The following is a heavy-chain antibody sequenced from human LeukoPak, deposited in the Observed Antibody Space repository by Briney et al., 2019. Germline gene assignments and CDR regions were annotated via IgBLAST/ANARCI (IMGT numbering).Heavy chain of an antibody. CDR1: GYTFTGYY. CDR2: INPNSGGT. CDR3: ARARGYSSSWYGDPFDI. D-gene: IGHD6-13*01. V-gene: IGHV1-2*02. J-gene: IGHJ3*02. Sequence: ASVKVSCKASGYTFTGYYMHWVRQAPGQGLEWMGWINPNSGGTNYAQKFQGRVTMTRDTSISTAYMELSRLRSDDTAVYYCARARGYSSSWYGDPFDIWGQGTMVTVSS.